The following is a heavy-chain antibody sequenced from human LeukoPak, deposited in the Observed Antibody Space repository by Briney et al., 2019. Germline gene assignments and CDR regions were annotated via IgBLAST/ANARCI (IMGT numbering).Heavy chain of an antibody. Sequence: ASVRVSCKTSGYTFTTYGISWVRQAPGQGLEWMGWISTYNGDTISGQKFQGRLTLTMDTSTSTAYMELRSLRSDDRAVYYCARGGGSSWTQRGYFQYWGQGTLVTVSS. D-gene: IGHD6-13*01. CDR3: ARGGGSSWTQRGYFQY. CDR2: ISTYNGDT. J-gene: IGHJ1*01. CDR1: GYTFTTYG. V-gene: IGHV1-18*01.